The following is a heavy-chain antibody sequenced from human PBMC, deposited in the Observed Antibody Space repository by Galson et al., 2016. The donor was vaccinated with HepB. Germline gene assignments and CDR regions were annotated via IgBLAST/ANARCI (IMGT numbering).Heavy chain of an antibody. J-gene: IGHJ6*04. V-gene: IGHV3-23*01. D-gene: IGHD2-21*02. Sequence: SLRLSCAASGFTFSSYAMSWVRQAPGKGLEWVSGISGRGGSTYYADSVEGRFTISRDNSKNTLYLQMKSLRAEDTAVYYCAKSLLGVTLVSYYYGMDVWGKGTTGTVSS. CDR1: GFTFSSYA. CDR3: AKSLLGVTLVSYYYGMDV. CDR2: ISGRGGST.